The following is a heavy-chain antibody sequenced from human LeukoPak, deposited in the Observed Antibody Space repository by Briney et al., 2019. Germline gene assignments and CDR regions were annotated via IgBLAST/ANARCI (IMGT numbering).Heavy chain of an antibody. CDR2: IIPILGIA. CDR1: GGTFSSYT. Sequence: SVKVSCKASGGTFSSYTISWVRQAPGQGLEWMGRIIPILGIANYAQKFQGRVTITADKSTSTAYKELSSLRSEDTAVYYCARIPPDSSSWKTYYYYYGMDVWGQGTTVTVSS. V-gene: IGHV1-69*02. J-gene: IGHJ6*02. CDR3: ARIPPDSSSWKTYYYYYGMDV. D-gene: IGHD6-13*01.